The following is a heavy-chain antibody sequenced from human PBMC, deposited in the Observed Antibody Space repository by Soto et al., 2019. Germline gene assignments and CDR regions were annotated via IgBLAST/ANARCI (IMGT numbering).Heavy chain of an antibody. D-gene: IGHD3-3*01. CDR1: GGSFIGYY. CDR3: ARGHFLYYDFWSGYYIGYYHGMDV. J-gene: IGHJ6*02. CDR2: INHSGST. V-gene: IGHV4-34*01. Sequence: PAETLSLTCAVYGGSFIGYYCSCIRHPPFKWLEWIVEINHSGSTNYNPSLKSRVTISVDTSKNQFSLKLSSVTAADTAVYYCARGHFLYYDFWSGYYIGYYHGMDVWGQGTTVTVSS.